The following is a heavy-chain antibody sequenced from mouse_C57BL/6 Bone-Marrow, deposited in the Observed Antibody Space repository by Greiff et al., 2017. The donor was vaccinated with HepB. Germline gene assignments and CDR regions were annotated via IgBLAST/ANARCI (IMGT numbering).Heavy chain of an antibody. Sequence: QVHVKQPGAELVRPGTSVKLSCKASGYTFTSYWMHWVKQRPGQGLEWIGVIDPSDSYTNYNQKFKGKATLTVDTSSSTAYMQLSSLTSEDSAVYYCARWDYYYGSSLSYFDYWGQGTTLTVSS. CDR2: IDPSDSYT. J-gene: IGHJ2*01. V-gene: IGHV1-59*01. CDR1: GYTFTSYW. D-gene: IGHD1-1*01. CDR3: ARWDYYYGSSLSYFDY.